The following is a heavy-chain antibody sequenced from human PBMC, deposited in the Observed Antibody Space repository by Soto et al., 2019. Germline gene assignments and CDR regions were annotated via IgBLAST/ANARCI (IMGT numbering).Heavy chain of an antibody. V-gene: IGHV4-34*01. CDR1: GGSFSCYY. J-gene: IGHJ6*02. D-gene: IGHD3-10*01. CDR3: ARARYYYGSGSYYISYYYYGMDV. Sequence: SETMSLTCAVYGGSFSCYYWSWIRQPPGKGLEWIGEINHSGSTNYNPSLKSRVTISVDTSKNQFSLKLSSVTAADTAVYYCARARYYYGSGSYYISYYYYGMDVWGQGTTVTVSS. CDR2: INHSGST.